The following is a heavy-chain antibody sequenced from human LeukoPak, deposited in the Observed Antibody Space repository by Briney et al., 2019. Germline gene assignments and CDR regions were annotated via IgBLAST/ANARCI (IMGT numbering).Heavy chain of an antibody. J-gene: IGHJ4*02. CDR3: ARVEAYCGGDCYDRDY. CDR2: INPNSGGT. Sequence: ASVKVSCKASGYTFTGYYMHWVRQAPGQGLEWMGWINPNSGGTNYAQKFQGRVTMTRDTSISTAYMELSRLRSDDTAVYYCARVEAYCGGDCYDRDYWGQGTLVTVSS. V-gene: IGHV1-2*02. D-gene: IGHD2-21*02. CDR1: GYTFTGYY.